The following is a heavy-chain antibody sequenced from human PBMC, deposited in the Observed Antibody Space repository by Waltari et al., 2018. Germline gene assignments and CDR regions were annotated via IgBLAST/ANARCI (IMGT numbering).Heavy chain of an antibody. J-gene: IGHJ4*02. Sequence: QLQLQESGPGLVKPSDTLSLTCIVSGDSVTTGHYYWSWIRQPPGKGLEWIGYIDDSGSADYTPSLKSRLTMSVDTSKNHFSLRLRSVTAADTAVYYCARWAGYCSRASCHLYFDYWGQGTLVTVSA. V-gene: IGHV4-61*03. CDR2: IDDSGSA. CDR1: GDSVTTGHYY. D-gene: IGHD2-2*01. CDR3: ARWAGYCSRASCHLYFDY.